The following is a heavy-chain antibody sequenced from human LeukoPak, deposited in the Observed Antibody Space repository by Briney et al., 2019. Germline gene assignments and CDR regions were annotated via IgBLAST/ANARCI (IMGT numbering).Heavy chain of an antibody. J-gene: IGHJ1*01. CDR1: GLTVSTNY. CDR2: VYSGGIT. V-gene: IGHV3-53*01. Sequence: GGSVRLSCAVSGLTVSTNYMNWVRQAPGKGLEWVSVVYSGGITNYADSVKGRFTISRDNSKNTLYLQMNSLRAEDTAVYYCAKWWYYYGSGSYYPDAEYFQHWGQGTLVTISS. D-gene: IGHD3-10*01. CDR3: AKWWYYYGSGSYYPDAEYFQH.